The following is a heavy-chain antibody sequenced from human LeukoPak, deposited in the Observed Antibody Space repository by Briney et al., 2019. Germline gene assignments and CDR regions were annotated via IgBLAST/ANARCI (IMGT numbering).Heavy chain of an antibody. CDR1: GGSISSGGYY. V-gene: IGHV4-31*03. J-gene: IGHJ4*02. CDR3: ARDGGLDSSGYYSDY. CDR2: IYYSGST. D-gene: IGHD3-22*01. Sequence: SETLSLTCTVSGGSISSGGYYWSWIRQHPGKGLEWIGYIYYSGSTYYNPSLKSRVTISVDTSKNQFSLKLSSVTAADTAVYYCARDGGLDSSGYYSDYWGQGTLVTVSS.